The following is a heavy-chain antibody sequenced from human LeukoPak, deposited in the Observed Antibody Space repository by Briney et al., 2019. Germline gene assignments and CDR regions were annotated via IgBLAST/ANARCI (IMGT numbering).Heavy chain of an antibody. CDR1: GFTFSSYG. CDR3: AKDPPYRRYCSGGSCRDY. Sequence: GGSLRLSCAASGFTFSSYGMHWVRPAPGKGLEWGAVISYDGSNKYYADSVKGRFTISRANSKNTLYLQMNSLRAEDTAVYYCAKDPPYRRYCSGGSCRDYWGQGTLVTVSS. CDR2: ISYDGSNK. V-gene: IGHV3-30*18. J-gene: IGHJ4*02. D-gene: IGHD2-15*01.